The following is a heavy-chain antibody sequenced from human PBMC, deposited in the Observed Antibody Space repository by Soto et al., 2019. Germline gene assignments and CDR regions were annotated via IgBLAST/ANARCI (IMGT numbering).Heavy chain of an antibody. CDR3: AREDIVVVPTAIQDGHYYYGMDV. D-gene: IGHD2-2*02. CDR1: GYTLTGYY. CDR2: INPNSGGT. V-gene: IGHV1-2*04. J-gene: IGHJ6*02. Sequence: ASVKVSCKASGYTLTGYYIHWVRQAPGQGLEWMGWINPNSGGTNYAQKFQGWVTMTRDTSISTAYMELSRLRSDDTAVYYCAREDIVVVPTAIQDGHYYYGMDVWGQGTTVTVSS.